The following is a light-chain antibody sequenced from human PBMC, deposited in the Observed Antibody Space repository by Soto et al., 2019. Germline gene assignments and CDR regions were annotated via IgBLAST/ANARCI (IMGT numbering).Light chain of an antibody. J-gene: IGKJ1*01. CDR3: QQANSFPPT. V-gene: IGKV1-12*01. CDR1: QGISNW. Sequence: DIPMTQSPSSVSASVGDRVTITCRASQGISNWLAWYQQKPGKGPNLLIYAASNLQDGVPSRFSGSRSGTDFTLTISSLQPEDFATYYCQQANSFPPTFGQGTKVEIK. CDR2: AAS.